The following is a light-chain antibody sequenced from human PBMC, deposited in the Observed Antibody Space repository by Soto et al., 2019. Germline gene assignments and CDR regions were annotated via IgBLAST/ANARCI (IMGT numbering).Light chain of an antibody. V-gene: IGLV2-11*01. J-gene: IGLJ1*01. CDR1: SSDVGGYNY. CDR3: CSYAGSYTHV. Sequence: QSALTQPPSVSGSPGQSVTISCTGTSSDVGGYNYVSWYQQHPGKAPKLMIYAVSKRPSGVPDRFSGSKSGNTASLTISGLQAEDEADYYCCSYAGSYTHVFGTGTKLTVL. CDR2: AVS.